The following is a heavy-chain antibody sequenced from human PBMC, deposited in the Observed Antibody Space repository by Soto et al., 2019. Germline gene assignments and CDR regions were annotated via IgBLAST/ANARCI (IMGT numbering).Heavy chain of an antibody. CDR2: IYFGGTT. D-gene: IGHD2-15*01. CDR1: GASISSNF. J-gene: IGHJ4*02. Sequence: SETLSLTCSVSGASISSNFWSWVRQPPGKGLEWIGYIYFGGTTQSNPSLKGRATISLDTSKNQFTLNLASVSAADTAVYYCARARGARYFDYWGQGTLVTVSS. V-gene: IGHV4-4*09. CDR3: ARARGARYFDY.